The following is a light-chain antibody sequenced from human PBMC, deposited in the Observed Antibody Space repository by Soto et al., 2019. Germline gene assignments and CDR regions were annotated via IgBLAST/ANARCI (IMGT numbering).Light chain of an antibody. V-gene: IGKV3-20*01. CDR1: QSVSSRY. J-gene: IGKJ1*01. CDR3: WYLPWT. CDR2: GAS. Sequence: EIVLNQSPGTLSLSPGERATLSCRASQSVSSRYLAWYQQKPGQAPRLLIYGASSRATGIPDRFSGSGSGTDFTVTISRHESENVVGSAGWYLPWTCGQGTKVEIK.